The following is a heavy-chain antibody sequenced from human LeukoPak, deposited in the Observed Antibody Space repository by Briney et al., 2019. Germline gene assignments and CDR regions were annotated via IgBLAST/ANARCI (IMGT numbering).Heavy chain of an antibody. CDR3: ARDAPGRNYGDYLEVDY. V-gene: IGHV1-18*01. J-gene: IGHJ4*02. D-gene: IGHD4-17*01. CDR1: GYTFTSYG. CDR2: ISAHNGNT. Sequence: ASVKVSCKASGYTFTSYGISWVRQAPGQGLEWMGWISAHNGNTKNAQKIQGRVTMTTDTSTSTAYMELRSLGSDDTAVYYCARDAPGRNYGDYLEVDYWGQGTLVTVSS.